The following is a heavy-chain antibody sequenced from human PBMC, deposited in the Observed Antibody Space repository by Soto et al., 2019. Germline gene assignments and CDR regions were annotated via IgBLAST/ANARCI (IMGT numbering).Heavy chain of an antibody. J-gene: IGHJ6*02. V-gene: IGHV3-21*01. CDR3: ARDPSCSGGSCYFYYYYGLDV. CDR1: GFTFSSYS. D-gene: IGHD2-15*01. Sequence: GGSLRLSCAASGFTFSSYSMNWVRQAPGKGLEWVSSISSSSSYIYYADSVKGRFTISRDNAKNSLYLQMNSLRAEDTAVYYCARDPSCSGGSCYFYYYYGLDVWGQGTTVTVSS. CDR2: ISSSSSYI.